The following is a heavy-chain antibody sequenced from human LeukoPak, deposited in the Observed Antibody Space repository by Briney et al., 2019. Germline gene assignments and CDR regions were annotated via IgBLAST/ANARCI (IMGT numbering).Heavy chain of an antibody. CDR1: GGSISSYY. V-gene: IGHV4-59*01. D-gene: IGHD6-19*01. CDR3: ARTDSSGWYYFDY. Sequence: SETLSLTRTVSGGSISSYYWSWIRQPPGKGLEWIGYIYYSGSTNYNPSLKSRVTISVDTSKNQFSLKLSSVTAADTAVYYCARTDSSGWYYFDYWGQGTLVTVSS. J-gene: IGHJ4*02. CDR2: IYYSGST.